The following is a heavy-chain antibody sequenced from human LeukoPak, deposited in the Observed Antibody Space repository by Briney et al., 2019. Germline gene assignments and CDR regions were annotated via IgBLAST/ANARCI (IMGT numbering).Heavy chain of an antibody. V-gene: IGHV4-39*01. D-gene: IGHD3-10*01. CDR3: ARHRRGSTMVRGVYWFDP. J-gene: IGHJ5*02. CDR2: IYYSGGT. Sequence: SETLSLTCTVSGGSISSNGYYWAWFRQPPGKGLEWIGSIYYSGGTYYNPSLKSRVTISVDTSKNQFSLKLSSVTAADTAVYYCARHRRGSTMVRGVYWFDPWGQGTLVTVSS. CDR1: GGSISSNGYY.